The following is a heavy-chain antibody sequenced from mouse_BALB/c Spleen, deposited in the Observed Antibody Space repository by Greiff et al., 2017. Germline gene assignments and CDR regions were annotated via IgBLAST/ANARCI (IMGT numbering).Heavy chain of an antibody. V-gene: IGHV5-12-1*01. Sequence: EVKLMESGGGLVKPGGSLKLSCAASGFAFSSYDMSWVRQTPEKRLEWVAYISSGGGSTYYPDTVKGRFTISRDNAKNTLYLQMSSLKSEDTAMYYCARHYYRYIDYWGQGTTLTVSS. D-gene: IGHD2-14*01. CDR3: ARHYYRYIDY. J-gene: IGHJ2*01. CDR2: ISSGGGST. CDR1: GFAFSSYD.